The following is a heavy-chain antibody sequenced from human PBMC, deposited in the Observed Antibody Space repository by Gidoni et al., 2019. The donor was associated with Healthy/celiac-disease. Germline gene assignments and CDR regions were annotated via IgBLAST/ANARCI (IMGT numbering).Heavy chain of an antibody. J-gene: IGHJ6*02. CDR2: IYSGGST. V-gene: IGHV3-53*01. Sequence: EVQLVESGGGLIQPGGSLRLSCAPSGFTVSSNYMSWVRQAPGKGLEWVSVIYSGGSTYYADSVKGRFTISRDNSKNTLYLQMNSLRAEDTAVYYCARSQGGVGSSWYFPGDQYYYYYGMDVWGQGTTVTVSS. D-gene: IGHD6-13*01. CDR1: GFTVSSNY. CDR3: ARSQGGVGSSWYFPGDQYYYYYGMDV.